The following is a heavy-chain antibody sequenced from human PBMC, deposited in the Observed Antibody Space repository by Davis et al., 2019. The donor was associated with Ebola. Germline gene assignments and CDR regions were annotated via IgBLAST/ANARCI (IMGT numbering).Heavy chain of an antibody. CDR1: GFTFRNSW. Sequence: PGGSLRLSCAASGFTFRNSWMHWVRQGPGKGLEWVSCINSDGTHRTYADSMKGRFTISRDNSKNTLYLLLNSLRVEDTAVYYCARVPIPYRPGYMDVWGKGTTVTVSS. J-gene: IGHJ6*03. CDR2: INSDGTHR. V-gene: IGHV3-74*03. CDR3: ARVPIPYRPGYMDV. D-gene: IGHD4-11*01.